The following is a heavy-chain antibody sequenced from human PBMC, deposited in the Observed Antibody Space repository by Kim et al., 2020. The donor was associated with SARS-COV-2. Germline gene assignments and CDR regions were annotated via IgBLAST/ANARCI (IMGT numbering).Heavy chain of an antibody. Sequence: ASVKVSCKVSGYTLTELSMHWVRQAPGKGLEWMGGFDPEDGETIYAQKFQGRVTMTEDTSTDTAYMELSSLRSEDTAVYYCATDTLHRGDWSGGNQGAFDIWGQGTMVTVSS. D-gene: IGHD3-3*01. CDR1: GYTLTELS. J-gene: IGHJ3*02. V-gene: IGHV1-24*01. CDR3: ATDTLHRGDWSGGNQGAFDI. CDR2: FDPEDGET.